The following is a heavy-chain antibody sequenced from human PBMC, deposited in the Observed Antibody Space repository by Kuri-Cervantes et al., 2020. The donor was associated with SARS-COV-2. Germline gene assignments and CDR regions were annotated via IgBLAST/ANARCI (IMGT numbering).Heavy chain of an antibody. D-gene: IGHD2-21*02. CDR3: ARSGVVTDYFDS. CDR1: GFTFGHYA. V-gene: IGHV3-30*04. CDR2: VPYDGNTQ. J-gene: IGHJ4*02. Sequence: GGSLRLSCAVPGFTFGHYAMHWVRQPPGKGLEWLAVVPYDGNTQYYADSVKGRFTISRDNSANTLYLQMDSLTYEDTAVYFCARSGVVTDYFDSWGQGTLVTVSS.